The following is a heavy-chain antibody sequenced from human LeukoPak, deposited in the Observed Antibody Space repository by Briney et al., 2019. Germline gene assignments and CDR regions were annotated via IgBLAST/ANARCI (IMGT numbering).Heavy chain of an antibody. CDR1: GYSFTNYY. CDR2: IDPASGGT. J-gene: IGHJ6*03. CDR3: ARDSYGDSYMDV. V-gene: IGHV1-2*02. Sequence: ASVKVSCKPAGYSFTNYYIHWVRQAPGQDLQWMGWIDPASGGTKYAQNFQSRVTLTRDTSISTAYLELPRLTSDDTAVYYCARDSYGDSYMDVWGKGTTVTVSS. D-gene: IGHD4-17*01.